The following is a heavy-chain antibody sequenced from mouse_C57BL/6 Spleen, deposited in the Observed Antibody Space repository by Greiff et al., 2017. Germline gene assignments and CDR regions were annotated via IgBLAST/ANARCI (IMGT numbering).Heavy chain of an antibody. Sequence: EVQLQQSGAELVKPGASVKLSCTASGFNIKDYYMHWVKQRPEQGLEWIGRIDPEDGETKYAPKFQGKATITVDTSSNTAYLQLSSLTSEATAVXDCARVTTVVGPLAYWGQGTLVTVSA. V-gene: IGHV14-2*01. D-gene: IGHD1-1*01. CDR2: IDPEDGET. J-gene: IGHJ3*01. CDR1: GFNIKDYY. CDR3: ARVTTVVGPLAY.